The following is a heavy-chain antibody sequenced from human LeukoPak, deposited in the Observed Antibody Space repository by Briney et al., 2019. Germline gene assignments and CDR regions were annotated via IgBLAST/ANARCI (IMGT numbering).Heavy chain of an antibody. D-gene: IGHD6-13*01. CDR1: GGTFSSYG. CDR2: INTNTGNP. V-gene: IGHV7-4-1*02. Sequence: ASVKVSCKASGGTFSSYGISWVRQAPGQGLEWMGWINTNTGNPTYAQGFTGRFVFSLDTSVSTAYLQISSLKAEDTAVYYCARAKSPGIAAAGDYWGQGTLVTVSS. CDR3: ARAKSPGIAAAGDY. J-gene: IGHJ4*02.